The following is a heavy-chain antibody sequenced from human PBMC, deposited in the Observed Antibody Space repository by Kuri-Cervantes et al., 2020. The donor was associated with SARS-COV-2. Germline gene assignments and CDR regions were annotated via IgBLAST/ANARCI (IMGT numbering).Heavy chain of an antibody. Sequence: GSLRLSCAFYGESFSGYYWNWIRQSPGKGLEWIGEVNHRGSTNYNPSLKSRVTISVDTSKNQFSLKLSSVTAADTAVYYCARINYGGNPFDYWGQGTLVTVSS. CDR3: ARINYGGNPFDY. CDR2: VNHRGST. D-gene: IGHD4-23*01. V-gene: IGHV4-34*01. J-gene: IGHJ4*02. CDR1: GESFSGYY.